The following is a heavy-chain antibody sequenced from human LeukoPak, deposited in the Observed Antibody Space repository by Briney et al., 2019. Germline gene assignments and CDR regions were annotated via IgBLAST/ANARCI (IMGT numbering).Heavy chain of an antibody. V-gene: IGHV5-51*01. D-gene: IGHD3-10*01. CDR2: IYPGDSDT. CDR1: GYSFTSYW. J-gene: IGHJ4*02. Sequence: GESLKISCKGSGYSFTSYWIGWVRQMPGKGLEWMGIIYPGDSDTRYSPSLQGQVTISADKSISTAYLQWSSLKASDTAMYYCARFTDGSGSSSDPYFDYWGQGTLVTVSS. CDR3: ARFTDGSGSSSDPYFDY.